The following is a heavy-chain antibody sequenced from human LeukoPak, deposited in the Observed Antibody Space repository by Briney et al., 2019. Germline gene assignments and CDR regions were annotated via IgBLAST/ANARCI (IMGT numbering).Heavy chain of an antibody. J-gene: IGHJ4*02. D-gene: IGHD3-10*01. CDR3: ARFLRDSYSLFDY. Sequence: PSETPSLTCTVSGGSISSGGYYWSWIRQHPGKGLEWIGYIYYSGSTYYNPSLKSRVTISVDTSKNQFSLKLSSVTAADTAVYYCARFLRDSYSLFDYWGQGTLVTVSS. CDR1: GGSISSGGYY. CDR2: IYYSGST. V-gene: IGHV4-31*03.